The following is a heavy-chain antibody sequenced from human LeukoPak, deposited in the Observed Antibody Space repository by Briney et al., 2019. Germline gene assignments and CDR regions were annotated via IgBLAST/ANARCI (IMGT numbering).Heavy chain of an antibody. CDR1: GGSISSYY. Sequence: PSETLSLTCTVSGGSISSYYWTWIRQPAGKGLEWIGLIYTSGTTSYNPSLKSRVTMSLDTSKNQFSLKLSSVTAADTAVYYCARERAVTTYYYFDYWGQGTLVTVSS. J-gene: IGHJ4*02. CDR3: ARERAVTTYYYFDY. CDR2: IYTSGTT. V-gene: IGHV4-4*07. D-gene: IGHD4-17*01.